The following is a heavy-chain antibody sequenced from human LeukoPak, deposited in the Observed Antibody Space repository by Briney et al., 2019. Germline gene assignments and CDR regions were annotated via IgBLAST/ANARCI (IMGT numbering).Heavy chain of an antibody. D-gene: IGHD2-21*02. CDR3: ARLCGGDCYQAFDI. V-gene: IGHV1-18*01. CDR2: ISAYNGNT. Sequence: ASVKVSCKASGYTFTSYGISWVRQAPGQGLEWMGWISAYNGNTNYALKLQGRVTMTTDTSTSTAYMELRSLRSDDTAVYYCARLCGGDCYQAFDIWGQGTMVTVSS. J-gene: IGHJ3*02. CDR1: GYTFTSYG.